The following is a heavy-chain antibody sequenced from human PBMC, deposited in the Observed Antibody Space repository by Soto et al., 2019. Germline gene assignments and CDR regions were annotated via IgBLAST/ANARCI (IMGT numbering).Heavy chain of an antibody. CDR2: INHSGST. CDR3: ARFATTVTFDY. CDR1: GGSFSGYY. Sequence: SETLSLTWAVYGGSFSGYYWSWIRQPPGKGLEWIGEINHSGSTNYNPSLKSRVTISVDTSKNQFSLKLSSVTAADTAVYYCARFATTVTFDYWGQGTLVTVSS. D-gene: IGHD4-17*01. V-gene: IGHV4-34*01. J-gene: IGHJ4*02.